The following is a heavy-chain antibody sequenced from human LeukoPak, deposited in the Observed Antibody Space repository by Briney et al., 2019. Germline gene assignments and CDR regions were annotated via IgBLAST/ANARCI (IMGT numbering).Heavy chain of an antibody. J-gene: IGHJ4*02. D-gene: IGHD3-16*01. Sequence: EWMGSISAYNGNTNYAQKLQGRVTMTTDTSTSTAYMELRSLRSDDTAVYYCARDSSTVGEYWGQGTLVTVSS. CDR3: ARDSSTVGEY. V-gene: IGHV1-18*01. CDR2: ISAYNGNT.